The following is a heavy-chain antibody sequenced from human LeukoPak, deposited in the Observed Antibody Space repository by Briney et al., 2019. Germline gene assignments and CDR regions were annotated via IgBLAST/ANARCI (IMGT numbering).Heavy chain of an antibody. Sequence: SETLSLTCAVSGGSISSSNWWSWVRQPPGKGLEWIGEIYHSGSTNYNSSLKSRVTISVDTSKNQFSLKLGSVTAADTAVYYCARGAFDIWGQGTMVTVSS. V-gene: IGHV4-4*02. J-gene: IGHJ3*02. CDR3: ARGAFDI. CDR1: GGSISSSNW. CDR2: IYHSGST.